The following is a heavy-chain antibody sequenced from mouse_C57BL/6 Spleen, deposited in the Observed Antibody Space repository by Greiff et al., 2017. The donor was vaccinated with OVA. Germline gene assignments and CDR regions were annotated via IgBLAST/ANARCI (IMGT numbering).Heavy chain of an antibody. CDR2: ISTYYGDA. D-gene: IGHD1-1*01. J-gene: IGHJ2*01. CDR1: GYTFTDYA. Sequence: QVQLKQSGPELVRPGVSVKISCKGSGYTFTDYAMHWVKQSHAKSLEWIGVISTYYGDASYNQKFKDKATMTVDKSSSTAYMELARLTSEDSAVYDCARWGTTVVVPFDYWGQGTTLTVSS. V-gene: IGHV1-67*01. CDR3: ARWGTTVVVPFDY.